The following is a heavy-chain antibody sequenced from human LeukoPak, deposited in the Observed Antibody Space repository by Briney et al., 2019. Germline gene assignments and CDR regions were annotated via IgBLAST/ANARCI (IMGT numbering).Heavy chain of an antibody. CDR3: AKLGGYYDNSASRYFDY. D-gene: IGHD3-22*01. Sequence: PSGGSLRLPCAASGFTFTNYAMTWVRQAPGKGLQWVSAIGLRSGSTYYANSVKGRFTISRDNSKNTVYLQMNSLRADDTAVYYCAKLGGYYDNSASRYFDYWGQGTLVTVSS. J-gene: IGHJ4*02. CDR2: IGLRSGST. CDR1: GFTFTNYA. V-gene: IGHV3-23*01.